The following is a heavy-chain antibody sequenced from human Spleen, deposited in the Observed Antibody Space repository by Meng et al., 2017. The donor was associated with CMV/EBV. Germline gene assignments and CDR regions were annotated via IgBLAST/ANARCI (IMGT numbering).Heavy chain of an antibody. CDR2: KYYSGTP. V-gene: IGHV4-59*06. CDR3: ARVGYGEGFDY. J-gene: IGHJ4*02. D-gene: IGHD2-2*03. CDR1: GGSISSYY. Sequence: SETLSLTCTVSGGSISSYYWSWIRQHPGKGLEWIGYKYYSGTPYVNPSLKTRVTMSADTSKNQLSLRLSSVTAADTAVYYCARVGYGEGFDYWGQGTLVTVSS.